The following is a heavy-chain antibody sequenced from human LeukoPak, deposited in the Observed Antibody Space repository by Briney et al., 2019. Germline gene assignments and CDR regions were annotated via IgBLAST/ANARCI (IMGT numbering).Heavy chain of an antibody. J-gene: IGHJ6*02. CDR2: IYYSGST. D-gene: IGHD1-1*01. V-gene: IGHV4-31*03. CDR1: GGPISSGGYY. Sequence: PSETLSLTCTVSGGPISSGGYYWSWIRQHPGKGLEWIGYIYYSGSTYYNPSLKSRVTISVDTSKNQFSLKLSSVTAADTAVYYCASTGKLERRLYYGMDVWGQGTTVTVSS. CDR3: ASTGKLERRLYYGMDV.